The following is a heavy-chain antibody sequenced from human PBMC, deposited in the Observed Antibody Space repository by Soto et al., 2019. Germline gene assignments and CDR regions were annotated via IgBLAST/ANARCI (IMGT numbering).Heavy chain of an antibody. Sequence: SETLSLTCTVSGGSISSSSYYWGWIRQPPGKGLEWIGSIYYSGSTYYNPSLKSRVTISVDTSKNQFSLKLSSVTAADTAVYYCARQPSNIPMTNFDYWGQGTLVTVSS. D-gene: IGHD2-21*01. CDR1: GGSISSSSYY. V-gene: IGHV4-39*01. CDR2: IYYSGST. CDR3: ARQPSNIPMTNFDY. J-gene: IGHJ4*02.